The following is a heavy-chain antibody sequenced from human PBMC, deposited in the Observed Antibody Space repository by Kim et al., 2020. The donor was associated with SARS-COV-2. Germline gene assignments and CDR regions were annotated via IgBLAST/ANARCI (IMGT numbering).Heavy chain of an antibody. Sequence: GGSLRLSCAASGFTFITYAMHWVRQAPGKGLDWVAVTSYDGSDKYYADSVKGRFTISRDNSKNTLYLQMSSLRTEDTAVYYCAMEISGMDVWGQGTTVTVSS. CDR1: GFTFITYA. CDR2: TSYDGSDK. CDR3: AMEISGMDV. J-gene: IGHJ6*02. D-gene: IGHD1-1*01. V-gene: IGHV3-30-3*01.